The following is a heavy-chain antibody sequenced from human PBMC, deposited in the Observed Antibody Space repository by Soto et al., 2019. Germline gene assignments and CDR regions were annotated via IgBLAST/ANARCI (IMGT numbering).Heavy chain of an antibody. J-gene: IGHJ5*02. Sequence: SETLSLTCTVSGGSISSGGYYWSWIRQHPGKGLEWIGYIYYSGSTYYNPSLKSRVTISVDTSKNQFSLKLSSVTAADTAVYYCARDNYYSSGLCWFDPWGQGTLVTVSS. D-gene: IGHD3-22*01. CDR1: GGSISSGGYY. CDR3: ARDNYYSSGLCWFDP. V-gene: IGHV4-31*03. CDR2: IYYSGST.